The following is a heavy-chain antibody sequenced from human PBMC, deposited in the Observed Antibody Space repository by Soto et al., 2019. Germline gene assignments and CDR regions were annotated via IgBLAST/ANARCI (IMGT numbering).Heavy chain of an antibody. CDR3: ARGSQWLDY. D-gene: IGHD6-19*01. CDR1: VGSFSGYY. J-gene: IGHJ4*02. V-gene: IGHV4-34*01. CDR2: INHGGSI. Sequence: PSETLSLTCALYVGSFSGYYWSWIRQPPGKGLEWIGEINHGGSIHYNPSLKSRVTISAETSKNQFSLNLRSLTAADTALYYCARGSQWLDYWGQGALVTVSS.